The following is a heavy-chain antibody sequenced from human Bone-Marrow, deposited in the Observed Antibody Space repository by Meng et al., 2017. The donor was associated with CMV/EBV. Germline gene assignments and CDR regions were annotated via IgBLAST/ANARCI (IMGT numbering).Heavy chain of an antibody. Sequence: ASVKVSCKASGYTFTSYGISWVRQAPGQGLEWMGIINPSGGSTSYAQKFQGRVTMTRDTSTSTVYMELSSLRSEDTAVYYCALDCSSTSCWGYWGQGTLVTVSS. J-gene: IGHJ4*02. CDR2: INPSGGST. CDR1: GYTFTSYG. D-gene: IGHD2-2*01. CDR3: ALDCSSTSCWGY. V-gene: IGHV1-46*01.